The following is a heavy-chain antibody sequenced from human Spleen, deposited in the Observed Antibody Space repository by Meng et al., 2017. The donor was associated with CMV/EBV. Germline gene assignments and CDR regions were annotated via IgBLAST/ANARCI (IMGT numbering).Heavy chain of an antibody. D-gene: IGHD3-22*01. CDR3: ARARYYYDGSGRDYFDS. Sequence: GSLRLSCTVSGGSVSSRDYYWSWIRQPPGKGLEGIGYIFYYGSSSYSPSLKSRVSMSVDTSKNQFSLKVSSVTAADTAVYYCARARYYYDGSGRDYFDSWGQGALVTVSS. CDR2: IFYYGSS. CDR1: GGSVSSRDYY. J-gene: IGHJ4*02. V-gene: IGHV4-61*08.